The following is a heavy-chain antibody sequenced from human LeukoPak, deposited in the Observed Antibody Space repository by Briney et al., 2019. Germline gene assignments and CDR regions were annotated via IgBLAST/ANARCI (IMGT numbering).Heavy chain of an antibody. D-gene: IGHD3-9*01. Sequence: ASVKVSCKASGGTFSSYAISWVRQAPGQGLEWMGRIIPILGIANYAQKFQGRVTITADKSTSTAYMELSSLRSEDTAVYYCARDRYYDILTGTDFDYWGQGTLVTVSS. CDR2: IIPILGIA. V-gene: IGHV1-69*04. CDR1: GGTFSSYA. J-gene: IGHJ4*02. CDR3: ARDRYYDILTGTDFDY.